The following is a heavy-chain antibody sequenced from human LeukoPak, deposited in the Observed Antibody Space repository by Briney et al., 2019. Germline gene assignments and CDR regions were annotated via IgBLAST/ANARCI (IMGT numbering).Heavy chain of an antibody. D-gene: IGHD3-16*01. J-gene: IGHJ4*01. CDR1: GFTVSSDY. CDR2: VYSGGNT. CDR3: AREPPGGGFDY. V-gene: IGHV3-66*01. Sequence: GGSLRLSCTASGFTVSSDYMSWVRQAPGKGLEWVSVVYSGGNTYYADSVKGRFTISRDNSKNTLYLQMNSLRAEDTAVYYCAREPPGGGFDYWGHGTLDTVSS.